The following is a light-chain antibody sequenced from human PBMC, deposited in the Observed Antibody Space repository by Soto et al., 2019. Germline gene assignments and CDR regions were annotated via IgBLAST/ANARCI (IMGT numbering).Light chain of an antibody. CDR2: AAS. V-gene: IGKV1-39*01. J-gene: IGKJ2*01. Sequence: TQTPLSLSVTPGQSASISCKSSQSLLHSDGKTYLYWYQQRPGKAPKLLIYAASNLESGVPSRFSGSGSETDFTLTISSLQPEDFATYYCQETYRSPVTFGQGTKVDIK. CDR1: QSLLHSDGKTY. CDR3: QETYRSPVT.